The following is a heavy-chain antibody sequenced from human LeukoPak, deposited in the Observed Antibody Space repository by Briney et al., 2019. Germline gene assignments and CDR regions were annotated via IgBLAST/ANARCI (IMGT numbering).Heavy chain of an antibody. Sequence: GGSLRLSCAASGFTFSIYTMNWVRQAPGKGLEWISYISTNSGTIWYADSVKGRFSISRDNAKNSLYLQMNSLRDEDTAVYYCASSGSYRFDYWGQGTLVTVSS. V-gene: IGHV3-48*02. CDR1: GFTFSIYT. CDR2: ISTNSGTI. D-gene: IGHD1-26*01. CDR3: ASSGSYRFDY. J-gene: IGHJ4*02.